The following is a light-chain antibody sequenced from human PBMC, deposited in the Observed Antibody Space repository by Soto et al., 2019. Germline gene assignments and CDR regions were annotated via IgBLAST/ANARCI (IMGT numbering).Light chain of an antibody. J-gene: IGLJ1*01. V-gene: IGLV2-14*01. CDR2: EVS. Sequence: QAVVTQPASVSGSPGQSITISCTGTSSDVGGYNYVSWYQQHPGKAPKLMIYEVSNRPSGVSNRFSGSKSGNTASLTISGLQAEDEADYYYSSYSNSSPHSVFGTGTKVTVL. CDR1: SSDVGGYNY. CDR3: SSYSNSSPHSV.